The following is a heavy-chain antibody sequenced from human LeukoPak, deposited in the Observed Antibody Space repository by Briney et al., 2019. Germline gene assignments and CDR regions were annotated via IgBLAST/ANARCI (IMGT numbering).Heavy chain of an antibody. J-gene: IGHJ6*03. CDR1: GGSFSGYY. V-gene: IGHV4-34*01. Sequence: SETLSLTCADYGGSFSGYYWSWIRQPPGKGLEWIGEINHSGSTNYNPSLKSRVTISVDTSKNQFSLKLSSVTAADTAVYYCARGRPAAGIYYYYYMDVWGKGTTVTVSS. CDR3: ARGRPAAGIYYYYYMDV. CDR2: INHSGST. D-gene: IGHD6-13*01.